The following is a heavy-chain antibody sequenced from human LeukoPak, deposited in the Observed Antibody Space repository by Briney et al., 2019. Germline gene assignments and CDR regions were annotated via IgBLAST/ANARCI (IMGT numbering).Heavy chain of an antibody. V-gene: IGHV1-69*01. CDR3: ARDRDTGPPFDY. D-gene: IGHD5-18*01. CDR2: IIPIFGAA. CDR1: GGTFSSYA. J-gene: IGHJ4*02. Sequence: SVKVSCKASGGTFSSYAISWVRQAPGQGLEWMGGIIPIFGAANYAQKFQGRVTITADESTSTAYMELSSLRSEDAAVYYCARDRDTGPPFDYWGQGTLVTVSS.